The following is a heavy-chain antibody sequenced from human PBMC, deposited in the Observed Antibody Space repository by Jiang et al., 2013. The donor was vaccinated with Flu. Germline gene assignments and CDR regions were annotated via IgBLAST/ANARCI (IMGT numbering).Heavy chain of an antibody. J-gene: IGHJ3*02. V-gene: IGHV4-31*03. CDR3: ARDPGGFSVREVNHAFDI. CDR1: GDSISSGSYY. Sequence: GSGLVKPSQTLSLTCTVSGDSISSGSYYWNWIRQRPGRGLEWIGYIYSSDITSYSVPLRSRLTISVDTSKNEFSLRLSSVTAADSAVYYCARDPGGFSVREVNHAFDIWGQGTMVTVSS. CDR2: IYSSDIT. D-gene: IGHD3-10*01.